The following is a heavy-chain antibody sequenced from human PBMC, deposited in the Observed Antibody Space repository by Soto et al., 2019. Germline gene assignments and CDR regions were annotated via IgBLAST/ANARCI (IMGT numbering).Heavy chain of an antibody. CDR3: ARERPPFGCSGGSCPYGMDV. CDR1: AFTISRCY. CDR2: IYYSGST. Sequence: PSDTLSLSCPVSAFTISRCYWSWFRQPPGKGLEWIGYIYYSGSTNYNPSLKSRVTISVDTSKNQFSLKLSSVTAADTAVYYCARERPPFGCSGGSCPYGMDVWGQGTSGTVS. V-gene: IGHV4-59*01. J-gene: IGHJ6*02. D-gene: IGHD2-15*01.